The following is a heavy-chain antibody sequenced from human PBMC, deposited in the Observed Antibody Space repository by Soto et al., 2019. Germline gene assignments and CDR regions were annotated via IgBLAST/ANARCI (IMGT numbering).Heavy chain of an antibody. CDR1: GFTFSTYA. Sequence: GGSLRLSCVASGFTFSTYAMTWVRQAPGKGLEWVSWDSKSSSSIYNADSVKGRFTISRDNAKNSLYLQMSSLRDEDTAVYFCVRDPDGLSDFDYWGQGT. V-gene: IGHV3-48*02. J-gene: IGHJ4*02. CDR3: VRDPDGLSDFDY. D-gene: IGHD2-8*01. CDR2: DSKSSSSI.